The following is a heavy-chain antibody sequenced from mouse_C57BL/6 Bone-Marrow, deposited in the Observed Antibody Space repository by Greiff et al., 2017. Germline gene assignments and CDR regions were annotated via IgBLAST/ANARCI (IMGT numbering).Heavy chain of an antibody. V-gene: IGHV1-59*01. CDR1: GYTFTSYW. D-gene: IGHD2-1*01. CDR3: ARESYDYGNYVYYYAMDY. J-gene: IGHJ4*01. CDR2: IDPSDSYT. Sequence: QVQLQQPGAELVRPGTSVKLSCKASGYTFTSYWMHWVKQRPGQGLEWIGVIDPSDSYTNYNQKFKGKATLTVDTSSSTAYRQLSSLTTEDSAVYYGARESYDYGNYVYYYAMDYWGQGTAVTVTS.